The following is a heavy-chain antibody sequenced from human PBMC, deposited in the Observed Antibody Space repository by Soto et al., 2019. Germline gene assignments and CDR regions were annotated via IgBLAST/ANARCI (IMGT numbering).Heavy chain of an antibody. Sequence: SLKICSKAAGYFFTSYLITWVRQVPGQGLEWMGRIDPRDAYTNYGPTFQGHVTISADKSISTAYLEWSSLRDSDTAMYYCARHEGGSGWPTYDYWGQGTLVTVSS. CDR3: ARHEGGSGWPTYDY. D-gene: IGHD6-19*01. V-gene: IGHV5-10-1*01. CDR1: GYFFTSYL. CDR2: IDPRDAYT. J-gene: IGHJ4*02.